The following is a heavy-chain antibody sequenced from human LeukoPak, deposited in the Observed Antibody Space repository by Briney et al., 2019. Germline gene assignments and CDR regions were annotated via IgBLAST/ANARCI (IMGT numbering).Heavy chain of an antibody. J-gene: IGHJ5*02. CDR1: GYTFTGYY. CDR3: ARERCSGGSCYGGPWFDP. D-gene: IGHD2-15*01. Sequence: ASVKVSCKASGYTFTGYYMHWVRQAPGQGLEWMGRINPNSGGTNYAQKLQGRVTMTRDTSISTAYMELSRLRSDDTAVYYCARERCSGGSCYGGPWFDPWGQGTLVTVSS. CDR2: INPNSGGT. V-gene: IGHV1-2*06.